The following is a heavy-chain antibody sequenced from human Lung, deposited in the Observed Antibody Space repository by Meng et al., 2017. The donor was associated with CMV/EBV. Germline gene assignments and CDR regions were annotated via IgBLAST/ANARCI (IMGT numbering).Heavy chain of an antibody. CDR2: IPHRGSS. D-gene: IGHD3-10*01. V-gene: IGHV4-4*02. CDR1: GATITNHNA. CDR3: LRRSGGSV. J-gene: IGHJ1*01. Sequence: QGPFRGPGPGLVKPSGAPSLTTAVAGATITNHNAWAWVRQPPGKVLEWIGEIPHRGSSAYNPSLKSRVSMSIDKSKNQFSLKMTSVTAADTAVYHCLRRSGGSVWGQGTLVTVSS.